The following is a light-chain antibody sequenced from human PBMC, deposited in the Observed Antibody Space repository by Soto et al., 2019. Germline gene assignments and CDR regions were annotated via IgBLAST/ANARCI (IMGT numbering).Light chain of an antibody. CDR2: AAS. J-gene: IGKJ4*01. V-gene: IGKV1-6*01. CDR1: QGIENH. Sequence: AIQMTQSPSSLSASVGDRVITTCRASQGIENHLDWYQQKPGKAPKLLITAASNLERGVPSRFSGSGSGTRFTLTISSLQPEDFAAYYCLQDYYYPLSFGGGTKVDIK. CDR3: LQDYYYPLS.